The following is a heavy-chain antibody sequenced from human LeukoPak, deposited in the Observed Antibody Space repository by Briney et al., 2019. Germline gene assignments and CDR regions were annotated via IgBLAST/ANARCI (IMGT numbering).Heavy chain of an antibody. CDR2: ISSSSSYI. J-gene: IGHJ4*02. D-gene: IGHD1-26*01. Sequence: GGSLRLSCAASGFTFSSYSMNWVRQAPGKGLEWVSSISSSSSYIYYADSVKGRFTISRDNAKNSLYLQMNSLRAEDTAVYYCAGEVWGDRYFDYWGQGTLVTVSS. CDR1: GFTFSSYS. CDR3: AGEVWGDRYFDY. V-gene: IGHV3-21*01.